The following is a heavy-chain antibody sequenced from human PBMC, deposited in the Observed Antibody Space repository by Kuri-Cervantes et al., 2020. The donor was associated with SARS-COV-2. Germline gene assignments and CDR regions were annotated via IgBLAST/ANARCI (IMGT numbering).Heavy chain of an antibody. CDR3: ARDPGASSSDYFDY. CDR2: INPKSGGT. CDR1: GYTFTSYD. D-gene: IGHD6-6*01. V-gene: IGHV1-2*02. J-gene: IGHJ4*02. Sequence: ASVKVSCKASGYTFTSYDINWVRQATGQGLEWMGWINPKSGGTNYAQKFQGRVTMTRDTSISTAYMELSRLRSDDTAVYYCARDPGASSSDYFDYWGQGTPVTVSS.